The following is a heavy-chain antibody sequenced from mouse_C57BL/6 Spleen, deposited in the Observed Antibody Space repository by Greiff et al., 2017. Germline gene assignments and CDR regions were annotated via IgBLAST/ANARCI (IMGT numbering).Heavy chain of an antibody. V-gene: IGHV1-50*01. CDR2: IDPSDSYT. CDR1: GYTFTSYW. CDR3: ARRGGSILDV. J-gene: IGHJ1*03. Sequence: QVQLQQPGAELVKPGASVKLSCKASGYTFTSYWMQWVKQRPGQGLEWIGEIDPSDSYTNYNQKFKGKATLTVDTSSSTAYMQLSSLTSEDSAVYYCARRGGSILDVWGTGTTVTVSS. D-gene: IGHD1-1*01.